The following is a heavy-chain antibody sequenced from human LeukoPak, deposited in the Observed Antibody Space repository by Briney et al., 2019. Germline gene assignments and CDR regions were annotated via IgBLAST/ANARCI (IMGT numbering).Heavy chain of an antibody. D-gene: IGHD1-26*01. J-gene: IGHJ6*03. Sequence: ASVKVSCKASGYTFTGYYMHWVRQAPGQGLEGMGWINPNSGGTDYAQKFQGRVTMTRDTSISTAYMELSRLRSDDTAVYYCARERIVGATRYYYYYMDVWGKGTTVTVSS. CDR1: GYTFTGYY. CDR2: INPNSGGT. V-gene: IGHV1-2*02. CDR3: ARERIVGATRYYYYYMDV.